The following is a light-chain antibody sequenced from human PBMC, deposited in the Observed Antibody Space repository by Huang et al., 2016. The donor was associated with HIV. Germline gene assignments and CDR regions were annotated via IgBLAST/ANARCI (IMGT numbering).Light chain of an antibody. CDR1: QNIRGY. CDR2: AAS. Sequence: DVQLTQSPSSLSASVGDVVTVRCRASQNIRGYFNLYQQRRGQAPQLLIFAASYLPSDVPSRFSGSGSGTEFTLTISGLQPEDFATYYCQQSYTTLLTFGGGTKVDIK. J-gene: IGKJ4*01. CDR3: QQSYTTLLT. V-gene: IGKV1-39*01.